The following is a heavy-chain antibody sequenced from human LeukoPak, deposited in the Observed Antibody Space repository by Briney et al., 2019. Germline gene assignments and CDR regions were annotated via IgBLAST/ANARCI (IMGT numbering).Heavy chain of an antibody. CDR1: GVTVSSYF. D-gene: IGHD2-15*01. Sequence: GGSLRLSCAVSGVTVSSYFMGWVRQAPGKGLEWVSLISSGGITYYADSVKGRFTISRDNSKNTLYLQMNSLRAEDTAFYYRARGRGGDWGQGALVTVSS. CDR3: ARGRGGD. J-gene: IGHJ4*02. CDR2: ISSGGIT. V-gene: IGHV3-53*01.